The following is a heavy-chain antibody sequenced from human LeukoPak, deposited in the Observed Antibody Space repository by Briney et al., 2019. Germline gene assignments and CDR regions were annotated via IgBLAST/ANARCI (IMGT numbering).Heavy chain of an antibody. Sequence: SETLSLTCAVYGGSFSGYYWSWIRQPPGKGLEWIGEINHSGSTNYNPSLKSRVTISVDTSKNQFSLKLSSVTAADTAVYYCASTHLWFGELLIKWGQGTLVTVSS. D-gene: IGHD3-10*01. CDR3: ASTHLWFGELLIK. J-gene: IGHJ4*02. CDR1: GGSFSGYY. CDR2: INHSGST. V-gene: IGHV4-34*01.